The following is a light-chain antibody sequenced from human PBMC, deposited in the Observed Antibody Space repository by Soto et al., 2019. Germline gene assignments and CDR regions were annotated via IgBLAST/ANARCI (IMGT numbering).Light chain of an antibody. Sequence: QSALTQPASVSGSPGQSITISCSGTSSDVGGYNYVSWYQQHPGKAPKLMIYDVSGRPSGVSNRFSGYKSDNTASLTISGLQAEDEADYYCSSYTSSSTVVFGGGTKLTVL. V-gene: IGLV2-14*03. J-gene: IGLJ2*01. CDR2: DVS. CDR1: SSDVGGYNY. CDR3: SSYTSSSTVV.